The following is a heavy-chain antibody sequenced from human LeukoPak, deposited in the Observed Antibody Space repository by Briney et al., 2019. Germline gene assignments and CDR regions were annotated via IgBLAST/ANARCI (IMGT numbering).Heavy chain of an antibody. CDR1: GFTFSSYG. CDR3: AKDSTDYGDYIFIY. CDR2: IRYDGSNK. D-gene: IGHD4-17*01. J-gene: IGHJ4*02. Sequence: GGSLRPSCAASGFTFSSYGMHWVRQAPGKGLEWVAFIRYDGSNKYYADSVKGRFTISRDNSKNTLYLQMNSLRAEDTAVYYCAKDSTDYGDYIFIYWGQGTLVTVSS. V-gene: IGHV3-30*02.